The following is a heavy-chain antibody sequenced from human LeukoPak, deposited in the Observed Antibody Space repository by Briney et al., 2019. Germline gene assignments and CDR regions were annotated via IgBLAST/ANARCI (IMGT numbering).Heavy chain of an antibody. J-gene: IGHJ4*02. Sequence: GGSLRLSCAASGFTFSNNTMNWVRQAPGKGLEWISYISSSSSTIYYADSVKGRFTISRDNSKNTLYLQMNSLRAEDTAVYYCVRGAYSSSWLNFDYWGQGTLVTVSS. CDR2: ISSSSSTI. D-gene: IGHD6-13*01. V-gene: IGHV3-48*01. CDR3: VRGAYSSSWLNFDY. CDR1: GFTFSNNT.